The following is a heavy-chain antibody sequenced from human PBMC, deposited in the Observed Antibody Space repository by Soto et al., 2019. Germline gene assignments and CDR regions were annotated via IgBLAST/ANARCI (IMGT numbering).Heavy chain of an antibody. Sequence: SETLSLTCAVYGGSFSGYYWSWIRQPPGKGLEWIGEINHSGSTNYNPSLKSRVTISVDTSKNQFSLKLSSVTAADTAVYYCARGDPVAIAGIAVRPGYWFDPWGQGTLVTVSS. CDR3: ARGDPVAIAGIAVRPGYWFDP. D-gene: IGHD6-6*01. J-gene: IGHJ5*02. CDR2: INHSGST. CDR1: GGSFSGYY. V-gene: IGHV4-34*01.